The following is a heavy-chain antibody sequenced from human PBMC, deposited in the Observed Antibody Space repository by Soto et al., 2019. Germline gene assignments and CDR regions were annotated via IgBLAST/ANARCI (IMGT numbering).Heavy chain of an antibody. CDR1: GFTFSSYG. CDR2: IWYDGSNK. Sequence: PGGSLRLSCAASGFTFSSYGMHWVRQAPGKGLEWVAVIWYDGSNKYYADSVKGRFTISRDNSKNTLYLQMNSLRAEDTAVYYCARDLIVVVPAYYYYGMDVWGQGTTVTVSS. D-gene: IGHD2-2*01. V-gene: IGHV3-33*01. CDR3: ARDLIVVVPAYYYYGMDV. J-gene: IGHJ6*02.